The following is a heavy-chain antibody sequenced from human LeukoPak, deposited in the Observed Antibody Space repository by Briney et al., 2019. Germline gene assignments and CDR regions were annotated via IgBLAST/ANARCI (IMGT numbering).Heavy chain of an antibody. D-gene: IGHD3-10*01. CDR1: GYTFTGYY. CDR2: INPNSGGT. J-gene: IGHJ4*02. CDR3: EVMVRGVINDY. V-gene: IGHV1-2*06. Sequence: ASVKVSCKASGYTFTGYYMHWVRQAPGQGLEWMGRINPNSGGTNYAQKFQGRATMTRDTSISTAYMELSRLRSDDTAVYYCEVMVRGVINDYWGQGTLVTVSS.